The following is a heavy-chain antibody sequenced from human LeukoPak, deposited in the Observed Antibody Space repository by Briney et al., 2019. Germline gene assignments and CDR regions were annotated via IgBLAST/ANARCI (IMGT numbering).Heavy chain of an antibody. CDR1: GGSISSYY. CDR2: IYYNGST. Sequence: SETLSLTCSVSGGSISSYYWSWIRQPPGKGLEWIGNIYYNGSTKYNPSLKSRVTISVDTSKDQFSLRLGSVTAADTAVYYCVRDLAGAVAGIIPLFDYWGQGTLVTVSS. CDR3: VRDLAGAVAGIIPLFDY. V-gene: IGHV4-59*01. J-gene: IGHJ4*02. D-gene: IGHD6-13*01.